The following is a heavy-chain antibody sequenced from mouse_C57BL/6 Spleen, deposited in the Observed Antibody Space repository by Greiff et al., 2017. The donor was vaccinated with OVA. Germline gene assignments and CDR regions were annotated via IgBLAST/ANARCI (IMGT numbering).Heavy chain of an antibody. V-gene: IGHV1-52*01. CDR3: AIPSYYGSSYGYAMDY. Sequence: QVQLQQPGAELVRPGSSVKLSCKASGYTFTSYWMHWVKQRPIQGLEWIGNIDPSDSETHYNQKFKDKATLTVDKSSSTAYMQLSSLTSEDSAVYYCAIPSYYGSSYGYAMDYWGQGTSVTVSS. D-gene: IGHD1-1*01. CDR2: IDPSDSET. CDR1: GYTFTSYW. J-gene: IGHJ4*01.